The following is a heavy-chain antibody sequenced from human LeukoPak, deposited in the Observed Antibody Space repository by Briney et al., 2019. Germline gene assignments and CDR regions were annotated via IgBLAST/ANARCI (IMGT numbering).Heavy chain of an antibody. J-gene: IGHJ4*02. Sequence: GGSLRLSCTASGLTFSEYSMNWVRQAPGKGRGGVSYISSTGNHRHYAESVEGRFTISRDNAKNTLYMQMNRLRDEDTAVYYSAKMYDGTYIGNWGQGTLVTVSA. D-gene: IGHD1-26*01. CDR3: AKMYDGTYIGN. CDR2: ISSTGNHR. V-gene: IGHV3-48*02. CDR1: GLTFSEYS.